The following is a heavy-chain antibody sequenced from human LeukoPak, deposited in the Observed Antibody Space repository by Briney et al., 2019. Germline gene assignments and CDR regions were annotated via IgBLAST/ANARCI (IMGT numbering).Heavy chain of an antibody. CDR2: ISGGSSYI. CDR1: GFSFSSYS. CDR3: EYGSGSSNEN. V-gene: IGHV3-21*01. D-gene: IGHD3-10*01. J-gene: IGHJ4*02. Sequence: GSLRLSCAASGFSFSSYSMNWVRQAPGKGLEWVSSISGGSSYIYYVDSVKGRFTISRDNAKNSLYLQMNSLRAEDTAVCYCEYGSGSSNENWGQGTLVTVSS.